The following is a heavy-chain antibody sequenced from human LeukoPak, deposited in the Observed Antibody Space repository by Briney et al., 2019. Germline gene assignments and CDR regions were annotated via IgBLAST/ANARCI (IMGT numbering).Heavy chain of an antibody. J-gene: IGHJ6*02. Sequence: QSGGSLRLSCAASGFTFSSYAMSWVRQAPGKGLEWVSGISGSDGSTYYADSVKGRFTISRDNLKNTLYLQMNSLRAEDTAVYYCAKGRLPAARHGMDVWGQGTTVTVSS. D-gene: IGHD2-2*01. V-gene: IGHV3-23*01. CDR2: ISGSDGST. CDR3: AKGRLPAARHGMDV. CDR1: GFTFSSYA.